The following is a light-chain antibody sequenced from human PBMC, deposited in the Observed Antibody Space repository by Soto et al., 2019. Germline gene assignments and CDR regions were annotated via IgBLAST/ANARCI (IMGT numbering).Light chain of an antibody. V-gene: IGKV3-11*01. CDR1: RSVTTS. CDR3: QQRNNGPPGYT. J-gene: IGKJ2*01. Sequence: EIVVTQSPATLSLSPGQRATLSCRASRSVTTSLAWYQQKPGQAPRLLIYATSNRATGIPARFSGSVSETDFTLTISSLEPEDSAVYYCQQRNNGPPGYTFGQGTKLEIK. CDR2: ATS.